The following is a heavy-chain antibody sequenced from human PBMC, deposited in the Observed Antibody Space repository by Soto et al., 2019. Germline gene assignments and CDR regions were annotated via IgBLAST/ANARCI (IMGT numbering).Heavy chain of an antibody. D-gene: IGHD3-9*01. CDR1: GGTFSSYA. CDR3: ARDTYGEYGWLPKIYYYYYGMDV. V-gene: IGHV1-69*01. Sequence: QVQLVQSGAEVKKPGSSVKVSCKASGGTFSSYAISWVRQAPGQGLEWMGGIIPIFGTANYAQKFQGRVTITADESTSTAYMELSSLRSEDTAVYYCARDTYGEYGWLPKIYYYYYGMDVWGQGTTVTVSS. J-gene: IGHJ6*02. CDR2: IIPIFGTA.